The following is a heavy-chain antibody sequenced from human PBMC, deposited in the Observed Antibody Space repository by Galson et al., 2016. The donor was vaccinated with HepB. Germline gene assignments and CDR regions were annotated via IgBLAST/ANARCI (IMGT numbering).Heavy chain of an antibody. CDR3: SSPVSSSSPYFYYGMDV. CDR2: INAGNGNT. Sequence: SVKVSCKASGYTFTIYAMHWVRQAPGQRLEWMGWINAGNGNTKYSQKFQGRVTITRDTSASIAYMELNSLRSEDTAVYYWSSPVSSSSPYFYYGMDVWGQGTTVTVSS. J-gene: IGHJ6*02. V-gene: IGHV1-3*01. CDR1: GYTFTIYA. D-gene: IGHD6-6*01.